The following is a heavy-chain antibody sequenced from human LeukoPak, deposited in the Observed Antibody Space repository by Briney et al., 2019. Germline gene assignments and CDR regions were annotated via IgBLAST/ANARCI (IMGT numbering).Heavy chain of an antibody. CDR1: GFTFSSYA. V-gene: IGHV3-23*01. J-gene: IGHJ4*02. CDR3: AKDRTGSYYSALDY. D-gene: IGHD3-10*01. Sequence: PGRSLRLSCAASGFTFSSYAMTWVRQASGKGLEWVSTIIGSGGSTYYADSVKGRFTISRDNSKNTLYMQMNSLRAEDTAVYYCAKDRTGSYYSALDYWGQGILVTVSS. CDR2: IIGSGGST.